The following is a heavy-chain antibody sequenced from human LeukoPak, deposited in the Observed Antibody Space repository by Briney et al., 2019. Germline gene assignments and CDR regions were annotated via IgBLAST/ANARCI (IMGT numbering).Heavy chain of an antibody. CDR1: GFTVSSNY. CDR2: IGTAGDT. J-gene: IGHJ3*02. D-gene: IGHD3-22*01. V-gene: IGHV3-13*01. Sequence: GGSLRLSCAASGFTVSSNYMSWVRQAPGKGLEWVSAIGTAGDTYYPGSVKGRFTISRENAKNSLYLRMNSLRAGDTAVYYCARAGLAYDSSGYYLRDDAFDIWGQGTMVTVSS. CDR3: ARAGLAYDSSGYYLRDDAFDI.